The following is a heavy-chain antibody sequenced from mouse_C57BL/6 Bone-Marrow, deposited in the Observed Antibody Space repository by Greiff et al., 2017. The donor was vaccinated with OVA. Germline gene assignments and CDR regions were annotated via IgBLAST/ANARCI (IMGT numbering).Heavy chain of an antibody. Sequence: QVQLQQSGPELVKPGASVKISCKASGYSFTSYYIHWVKQRPGQGLEWIGWIYPGSGNTKYNEKFKGKATLTADTSSSNAYMQLSSLTSEDSAVYYCARDNYDYDEGYYYAMDYWGQGTSVTVSS. V-gene: IGHV1-66*01. CDR2: IYPGSGNT. CDR1: GYSFTSYY. D-gene: IGHD2-4*01. CDR3: ARDNYDYDEGYYYAMDY. J-gene: IGHJ4*01.